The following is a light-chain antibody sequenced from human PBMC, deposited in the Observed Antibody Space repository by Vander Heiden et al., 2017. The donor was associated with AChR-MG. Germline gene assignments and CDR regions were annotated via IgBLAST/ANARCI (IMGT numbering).Light chain of an antibody. CDR1: QSDSYNS. CDR2: GAS. J-gene: IGKJ2*01. Sequence: EIVLTQSPGTLSLSPGGRATLSCRASQSDSYNSLVWYQQKPGQAPRLLIYGASSRATGIPDRFSGTGSGTEFTLTVTRMEPEDFAVYYCQRYGGSQGYIYGPGTKLEL. V-gene: IGKV3-20*01. CDR3: QRYGGSQGYI.